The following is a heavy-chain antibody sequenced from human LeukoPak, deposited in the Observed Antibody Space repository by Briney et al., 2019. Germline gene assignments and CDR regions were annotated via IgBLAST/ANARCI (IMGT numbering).Heavy chain of an antibody. V-gene: IGHV3-23*01. CDR2: ISGDAIYT. J-gene: IGHJ4*02. CDR3: AENYGTSRPFYDY. CDR1: GFTFSNYA. Sequence: GGSLRLSCAASGFTFSNYAMTWVRQAPGKGLQWVSAISGDAIYTYYLDSVKGRFTTSRDNSKNTLFLQMNSLRADDTAFYYCAENYGTSRPFYDYWGQGIVVTVSS. D-gene: IGHD3-10*01.